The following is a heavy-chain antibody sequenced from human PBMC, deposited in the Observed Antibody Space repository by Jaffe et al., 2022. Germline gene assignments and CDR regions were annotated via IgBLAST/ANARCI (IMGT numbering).Heavy chain of an antibody. CDR3: AKGQRGIVVVVAAPPFDY. J-gene: IGHJ4*02. V-gene: IGHV3-30*18. D-gene: IGHD2-15*01. CDR2: ISYDGSNK. Sequence: QVQLVESGGGVVQPGRSLRLSCAASGFTFSSYGMHWVRQAPGKGLEWVAVISYDGSNKYYADSVKGRFTISRDNSKNTLYLQMNSLRAEDTAVYYCAKGQRGIVVVVAAPPFDYWGQGTLVTVSS. CDR1: GFTFSSYG.